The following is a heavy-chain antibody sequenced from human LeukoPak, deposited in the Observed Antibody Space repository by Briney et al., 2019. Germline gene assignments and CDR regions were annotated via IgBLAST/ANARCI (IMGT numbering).Heavy chain of an antibody. J-gene: IGHJ4*02. V-gene: IGHV3-9*01. CDR3: AKDYGSGYSALDY. Sequence: PGGSLRLSCAASGFTFDDYAMHWVRQAPGKDLEWVSGISWNSGSIGYADSVKGRFTISRDNAKNSLYLQMNSLRAEDTALYYCAKDYGSGYSALDYWGQGTLVTVSS. CDR2: ISWNSGSI. D-gene: IGHD3-22*01. CDR1: GFTFDDYA.